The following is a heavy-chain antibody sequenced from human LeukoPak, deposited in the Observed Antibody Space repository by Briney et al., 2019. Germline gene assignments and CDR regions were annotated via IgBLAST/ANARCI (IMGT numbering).Heavy chain of an antibody. J-gene: IGHJ4*02. CDR1: GGSISSGSYY. CDR2: IYTSGST. CDR3: ASSGWDFDY. Sequence: SETLSLTCTVSGGSISSGSYYWSWIRQPAGKGLEWIGRIYTSGSTNYNPSLKSRVTISVDTSKNQFSLKLSSVTAADTAVYYCASSGWDFDYWGQGTLVTVSS. V-gene: IGHV4-61*02. D-gene: IGHD6-19*01.